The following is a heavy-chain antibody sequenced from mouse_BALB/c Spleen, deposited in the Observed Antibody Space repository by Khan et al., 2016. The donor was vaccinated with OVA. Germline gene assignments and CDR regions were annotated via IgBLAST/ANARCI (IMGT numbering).Heavy chain of an antibody. Sequence: QVQLKQSGPGLVAPSQSLSITCTVSGFSLTSYGVNWVRQPPGKGLEWLGVIWGDGSTNYHSALISRLSISKDNSKGQVIIKLNSLLTDYTAPFYCVIQNYVTLNALDYWGQGTSVTVSS. V-gene: IGHV2-3*01. CDR2: IWGDGST. CDR3: VIQNYVTLNALDY. D-gene: IGHD1-1*02. CDR1: GFSLTSYG. J-gene: IGHJ4*01.